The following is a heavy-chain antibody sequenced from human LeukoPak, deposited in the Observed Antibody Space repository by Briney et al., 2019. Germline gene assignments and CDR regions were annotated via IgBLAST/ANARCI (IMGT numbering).Heavy chain of an antibody. J-gene: IGHJ4*02. CDR2: ISHDGSNK. V-gene: IGHV3-30-3*01. D-gene: IGHD3-10*01. Sequence: GGSLRLSCAASGFTFSSYAMHWVRQAPGKGLEWVAVISHDGSNKYYADSVKGRFTISRDNSKNTLYLQMNSLRAEDTAVYYCAREEAGRVVPFFDYWGQGTLVTVSS. CDR1: GFTFSSYA. CDR3: AREEAGRVVPFFDY.